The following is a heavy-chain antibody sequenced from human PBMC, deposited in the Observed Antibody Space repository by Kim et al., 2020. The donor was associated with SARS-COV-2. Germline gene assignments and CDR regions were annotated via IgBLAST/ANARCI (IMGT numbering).Heavy chain of an antibody. CDR3: ARDRGGHDGYDSDY. D-gene: IGHD5-12*01. V-gene: IGHV3-11*05. CDR1: GFTFSDYY. CDR2: ISSSGSYT. J-gene: IGHJ4*02. Sequence: GGSLRLSCSTSGFTFSDYYMSWIRQPPGKGLEWVSYISSSGSYTNYANSVKGRITISRDNAKNSLSLQLNSLRVDDTAVYYCARDRGGHDGYDSDYWGQGTLVTVSS.